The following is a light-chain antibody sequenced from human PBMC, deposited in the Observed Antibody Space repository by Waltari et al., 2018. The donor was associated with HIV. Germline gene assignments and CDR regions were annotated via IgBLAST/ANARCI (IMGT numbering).Light chain of an antibody. CDR2: ASS. Sequence: EVAVTQSPGTLSLSPGEGATLSCRASESVSSTAVGWYQHKPGQAPRLLLYASSTRATGIPERFSGSGSGTDFTLTISRLEPEDCAVYYCLLYGYSPLWTFGTGTKVEI. J-gene: IGKJ1*01. CDR1: ESVSSTA. CDR3: LLYGYSPLWT. V-gene: IGKV3-20*01.